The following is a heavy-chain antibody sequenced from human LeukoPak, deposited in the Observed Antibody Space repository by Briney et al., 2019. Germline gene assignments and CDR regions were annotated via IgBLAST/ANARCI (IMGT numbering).Heavy chain of an antibody. J-gene: IGHJ4*02. V-gene: IGHV3-48*03. CDR1: GFTFSSFE. D-gene: IGHD1-14*01. CDR2: MSSRDNTR. Sequence: GGSLRLSCSASGFTFSSFEMDWVRQAPGKGLEWISYMSSRDNTRYYAESVRGRFTMSRDNAKNTMSLQMNSLRAEDTAVYYCAKGSGVLPPTTYLVHWGQGTLVTVSS. CDR3: AKGSGVLPPTTYLVH.